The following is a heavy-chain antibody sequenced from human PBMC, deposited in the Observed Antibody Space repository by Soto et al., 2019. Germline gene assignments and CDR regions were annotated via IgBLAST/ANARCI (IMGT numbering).Heavy chain of an antibody. J-gene: IGHJ3*02. Sequence: QITLKESGPTLVQPTQTLTLTCTFSGFSLSSTRVGVGWIRQPPGKALEWLAVIYWDDDKRYSPSLRNRLTITKDTSKNQVVLTMTNMDPVDTATYYCAHLMITFGGVIEDDAFDTWGHGTMVTVSS. V-gene: IGHV2-5*02. CDR1: GFSLSSTRVG. CDR3: AHLMITFGGVIEDDAFDT. CDR2: IYWDDDK. D-gene: IGHD3-16*02.